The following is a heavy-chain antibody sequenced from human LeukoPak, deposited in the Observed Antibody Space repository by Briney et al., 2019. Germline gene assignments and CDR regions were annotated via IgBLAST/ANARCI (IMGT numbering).Heavy chain of an antibody. Sequence: SETLSLTCTVSGGSISSSSYYWGWIRQPPGKGLEWIGSIYYIGSTYYNPSLKSRVTISVDTSKNQFSLKLSSVTAADTAVYYCARDPPIVVVTAMGFGAFDIWGQGTMVTVSS. CDR2: IYYIGST. J-gene: IGHJ3*02. V-gene: IGHV4-39*02. D-gene: IGHD2-21*02. CDR1: GGSISSSSYY. CDR3: ARDPPIVVVTAMGFGAFDI.